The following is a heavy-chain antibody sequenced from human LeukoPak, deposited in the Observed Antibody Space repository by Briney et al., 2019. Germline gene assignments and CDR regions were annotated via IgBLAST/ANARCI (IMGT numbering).Heavy chain of an antibody. D-gene: IGHD3-3*01. CDR1: GGSFSGYY. CDR3: ARQRDFWSGYYFDY. CDR2: INHSGST. V-gene: IGHV4-34*01. J-gene: IGHJ4*02. Sequence: SETLSLTCAVYGGSFSGYYWSRIRQPPGKGLERIGEINHSGSTNYNPSLKSRVTISVDTSKNQFSLKLSSVTAADTAVYYCARQRDFWSGYYFDYWGQGTLVTVSS.